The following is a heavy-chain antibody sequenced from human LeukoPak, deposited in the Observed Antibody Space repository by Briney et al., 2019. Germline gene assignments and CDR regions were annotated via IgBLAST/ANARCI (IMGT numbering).Heavy chain of an antibody. CDR3: ATPYSGGYQGLDI. D-gene: IGHD1-26*01. Sequence: SVKVSCKASGYTFTGYYMHWVRQAPGQGREWMGWINANRGGTNFAQKLQARVTMTRDTSISTAYMELSRLRSDDTAVYYCATPYSGGYQGLDIWGQGTMVTVSS. CDR1: GYTFTGYY. J-gene: IGHJ3*02. V-gene: IGHV1-2*02. CDR2: INANRGGT.